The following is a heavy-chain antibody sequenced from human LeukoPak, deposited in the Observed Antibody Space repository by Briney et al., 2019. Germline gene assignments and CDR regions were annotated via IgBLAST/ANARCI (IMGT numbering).Heavy chain of an antibody. CDR1: GGSISSYY. V-gene: IGHV4-59*01. J-gene: IGHJ3*02. D-gene: IGHD3-10*01. Sequence: SETLSLACTVSGGSISSYYWNWIRQPPGKGLEWIAYIYYSGSTNYNPSLKSRVTISIDTSRNQFSLKLTSVTAADTAVYYCARERPGVNAFDIWGQGTMVTVSS. CDR3: ARERPGVNAFDI. CDR2: IYYSGST.